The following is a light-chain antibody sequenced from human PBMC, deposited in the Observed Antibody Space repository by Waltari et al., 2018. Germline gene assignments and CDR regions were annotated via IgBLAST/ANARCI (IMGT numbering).Light chain of an antibody. Sequence: NFMLTQPHSVSESPGKTVKISCTGSSGSIARNYVQWYQQRPGSAPTTVVYEDDQRPSGVPGRFSGSIDSSSNSASLTISGLKTEDEADYYCQSYDGASWVFGGGTRLTVL. V-gene: IGLV6-57*02. CDR2: EDD. CDR1: SGSIARNY. CDR3: QSYDGASWV. J-gene: IGLJ3*02.